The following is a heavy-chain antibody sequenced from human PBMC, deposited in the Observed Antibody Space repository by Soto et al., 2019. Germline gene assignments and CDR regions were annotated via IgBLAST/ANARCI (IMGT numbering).Heavy chain of an antibody. CDR2: INSDGSIT. Sequence: GGSLRLSCAASGFTFSSYWMHWVRQVPEKGLVWVSRINSDGSITNYADAVRGRFTISRDNVRNTLYLQMNSLRAEDTAVYYCVRYPRSVGGSYRPDYWGQGTLVTVSS. V-gene: IGHV3-74*01. CDR1: GFTFSSYW. CDR3: VRYPRSVGGSYRPDY. D-gene: IGHD3-16*02. J-gene: IGHJ4*02.